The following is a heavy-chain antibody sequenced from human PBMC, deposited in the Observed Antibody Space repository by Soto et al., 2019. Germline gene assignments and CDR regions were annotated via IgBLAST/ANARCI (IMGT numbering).Heavy chain of an antibody. CDR3: ARVTDYYDSSGLGILDY. Sequence: SETLSLTCTVSGGSISSGGYYWSWIRQHPGKGLEWIGYIYYSGSTYYNPSLKSRVTISVDTSKNQFSLKLSSVTAADTAVYYCARVTDYYDSSGLGILDYWGQGTTVTVSS. CDR2: IYYSGST. D-gene: IGHD3-22*01. J-gene: IGHJ4*03. CDR1: GGSISSGGYY. V-gene: IGHV4-31*03.